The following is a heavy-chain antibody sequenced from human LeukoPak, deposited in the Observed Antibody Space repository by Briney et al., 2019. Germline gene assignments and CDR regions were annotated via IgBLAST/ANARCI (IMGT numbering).Heavy chain of an antibody. CDR1: GGSISSGGYY. V-gene: IGHV4-30-2*01. D-gene: IGHD3-10*01. CDR3: ARPVVRGVITAFDI. J-gene: IGHJ3*02. Sequence: PSETLSLTCTVSGGSISSGGYYWSWIRQPPGKGLEWIGYIYHSRSTYYNPSLKSRVTISVDRSKNQFSLKLSSVTAADTAVYYCARPVVRGVITAFDIWGQGTMVTVSS. CDR2: IYHSRST.